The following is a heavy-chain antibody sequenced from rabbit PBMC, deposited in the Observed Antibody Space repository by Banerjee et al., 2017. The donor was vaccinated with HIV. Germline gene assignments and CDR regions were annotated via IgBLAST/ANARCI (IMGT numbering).Heavy chain of an antibody. CDR3: ARDPTSYTGGGGMDL. CDR2: INTSSGST. CDR1: GFDFSNNA. V-gene: IGHV1S45*01. Sequence: QEQLVESGGGLVQPEGSLTLTCKASGFDFSNNAMCWVRQAPGKGLEWIACINTSSGSTVYATWAKGRFTISRTSSTTVALQMTSLTAADTATYFCARDPTSYTGGGGMDLWGPGTLVTVS. J-gene: IGHJ4*01. D-gene: IGHD1-1*01.